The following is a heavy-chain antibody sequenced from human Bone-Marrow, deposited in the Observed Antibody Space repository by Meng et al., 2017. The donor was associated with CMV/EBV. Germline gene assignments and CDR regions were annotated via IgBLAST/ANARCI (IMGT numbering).Heavy chain of an antibody. J-gene: IGHJ4*02. Sequence: GESLKISCAASEFTFTDYYMSWIRQAPGQGLEWVSTISGSGGTTSYVDSVQGRFIVSRDNSRNTLYLQMSSLRAEDTAIYYCAKDRCSTTSCPLDYWGQGTLVTVSS. V-gene: IGHV3-23*01. CDR1: EFTFTDYY. CDR3: AKDRCSTTSCPLDY. D-gene: IGHD2-2*01. CDR2: ISGSGGTT.